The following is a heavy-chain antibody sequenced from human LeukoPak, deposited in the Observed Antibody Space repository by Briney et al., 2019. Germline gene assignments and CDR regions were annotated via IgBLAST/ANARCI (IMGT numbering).Heavy chain of an antibody. J-gene: IGHJ4*02. CDR3: ARRRDLYSGSYYPFDY. Sequence: GESLKISCEGSGYSFSTYGIGRVRQMPGKGLEWMGIIYPGDSDARYSPSFQGQVTISADKSISTAYLQWSSLKASDTAMYYCARRRDLYSGSYYPFDYWGQGTLVTVSS. CDR1: GYSFSTYG. D-gene: IGHD1-26*01. CDR2: IYPGDSDA. V-gene: IGHV5-51*01.